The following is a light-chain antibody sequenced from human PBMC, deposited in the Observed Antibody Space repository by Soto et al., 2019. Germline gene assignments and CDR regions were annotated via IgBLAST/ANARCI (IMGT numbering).Light chain of an antibody. CDR1: SSNIGSNT. V-gene: IGLV1-44*01. CDR2: SSI. J-gene: IGLJ1*01. Sequence: QAVVTQPPSASGTAGQRVTISCSGSSSNIGSNTVNWYQQFPGTAPKLLIYSSILRPSGVPDRFSGSKSGTSASLAISGLQSEDEADYYCTSYTTSSTRVFGTGTKVTVL. CDR3: TSYTTSSTRV.